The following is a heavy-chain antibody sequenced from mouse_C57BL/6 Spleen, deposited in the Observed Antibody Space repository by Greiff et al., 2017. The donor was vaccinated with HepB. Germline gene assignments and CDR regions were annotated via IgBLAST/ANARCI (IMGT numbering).Heavy chain of an antibody. CDR2: IYPGSGST. V-gene: IGHV1-55*01. CDR3: ARSYGYGSSEFAY. Sequence: QVHVKQPGAELVKPGASVKMSCKASGYTFTSYWITWVKQRPGQGLEWIGDIYPGSGSTNYNEKFKGKATLTVDTSSSTAYMQRRSLTSEDSAVYYCARSYGYGSSEFAYWGQGTLVTVSA. D-gene: IGHD1-1*01. J-gene: IGHJ3*01. CDR1: GYTFTSYW.